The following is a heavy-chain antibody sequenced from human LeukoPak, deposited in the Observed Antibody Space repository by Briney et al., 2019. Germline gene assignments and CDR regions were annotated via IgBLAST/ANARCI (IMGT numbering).Heavy chain of an antibody. CDR1: GGTFSSYA. V-gene: IGHV1-69*04. CDR2: IIPILGIA. D-gene: IGHD3-3*01. Sequence: SVKVSCKASGGTFSSYAISWVRQAPGQGLEWMGRIIPILGIANYAQKFQGRVTITADKSTSTAYMELSSLRSEDTAVYYCARSSLLEWLSEPDYWGQGTLVTVSS. CDR3: ARSSLLEWLSEPDY. J-gene: IGHJ4*02.